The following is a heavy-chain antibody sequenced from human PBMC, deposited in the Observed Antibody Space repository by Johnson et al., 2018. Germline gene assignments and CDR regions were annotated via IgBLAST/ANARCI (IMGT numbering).Heavy chain of an antibody. CDR3: VSLGYTSTWPYNWFDP. CDR1: GGSISDNNW. V-gene: IGHV4-4*01. Sequence: QVQLQESGPGLVKXSGTLSLTCAVSGGSISDNNWWSWVRQPPGQGLEWIGEIYHSGSINYTPSLKSRVPISIDKSKNQFSLKLASVTAAATAVYCCVSLGYTSTWPYNWFDPWGQGTLVTVSS. CDR2: IYHSGSI. D-gene: IGHD6-13*01. J-gene: IGHJ5*02.